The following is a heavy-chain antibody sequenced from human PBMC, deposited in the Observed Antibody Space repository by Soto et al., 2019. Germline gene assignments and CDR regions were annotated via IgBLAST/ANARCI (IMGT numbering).Heavy chain of an antibody. CDR2: ISSDGGDK. Sequence: QVQLVESGGGVVQPGRSLRLSCAASGFTFSSYAMHWVRQAPGKGLEGVAVISSDGGDKYHADSVKGRFTISRDNSKNTLYLQMNSLRAEDTAVYYCVKDKDLGAAGYYFHYWGQGTLVTVSS. D-gene: IGHD6-13*01. CDR3: VKDKDLGAAGYYFHY. J-gene: IGHJ4*02. CDR1: GFTFSSYA. V-gene: IGHV3-30*18.